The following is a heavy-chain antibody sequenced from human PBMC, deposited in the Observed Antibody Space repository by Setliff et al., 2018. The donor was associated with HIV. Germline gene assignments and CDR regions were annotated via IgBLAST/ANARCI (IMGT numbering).Heavy chain of an antibody. D-gene: IGHD2-2*01. Sequence: PSETLSLTCTVSGGSISSHYWSWIRQPPGKGLEWIGSIYYSGSTNYNPSLKSRVTISVVASKNQFSLKPSSVTAADTAVYYCARDFCSSTTCTNWFHPWGQGTLVTVSS. V-gene: IGHV4-59*11. CDR1: GGSISSHY. CDR3: ARDFCSSTTCTNWFHP. CDR2: IYYSGST. J-gene: IGHJ5*02.